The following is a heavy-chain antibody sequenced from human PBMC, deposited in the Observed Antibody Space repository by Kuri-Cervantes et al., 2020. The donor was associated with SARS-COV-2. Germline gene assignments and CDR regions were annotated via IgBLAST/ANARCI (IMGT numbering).Heavy chain of an antibody. CDR2: INPSGGST. V-gene: IGHV1-46*01. D-gene: IGHD3-16*02. Sequence: ASVKVSCKASGYTLTDSYLHWVRQAPGQGLEWMGIINPSGGSTSYAQKFQGRVTMTRDTSTSTVYMELSSLRSEDTVVYYCARGRGDGEYYDYVWGSYRYLDDAFDIWGQGTMVTVSS. CDR3: ARGRGDGEYYDYVWGSYRYLDDAFDI. J-gene: IGHJ3*02. CDR1: GYTLTDSY.